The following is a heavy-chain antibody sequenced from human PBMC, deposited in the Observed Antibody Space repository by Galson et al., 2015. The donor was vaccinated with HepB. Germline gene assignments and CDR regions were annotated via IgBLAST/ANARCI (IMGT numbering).Heavy chain of an antibody. D-gene: IGHD5-18*01. CDR2: ISSSSSTI. CDR3: ARDKVRGIQLWPYYFDY. V-gene: IGHV3-48*04. Sequence: SSYSMNWVRQAPGKGLEWVSYISSSSSTIYYADSVKGRFTISRDNAKNSLYLQMNSLRAEDTAVYYCARDKVRGIQLWPYYFDYWGQGTLVTVSS. CDR1: SSYS. J-gene: IGHJ4*02.